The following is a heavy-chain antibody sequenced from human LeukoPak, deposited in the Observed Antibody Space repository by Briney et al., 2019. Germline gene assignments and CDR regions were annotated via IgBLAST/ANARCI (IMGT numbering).Heavy chain of an antibody. CDR2: IATAADP. D-gene: IGHD3-22*01. CDR3: VRGSPYDSSGQP. V-gene: IGHV3-13*05. J-gene: IGHJ5*02. CDR1: GFTFSSYD. Sequence: GGSLRLSCAASGFTFSSYDMHWARQATGEGLEWVSGIATAADPYYPASVKGRFTISRDNAKNTLYLQMNSLRAEDTAVYYCVRGSPYDSSGQPWGQGTLVTVSS.